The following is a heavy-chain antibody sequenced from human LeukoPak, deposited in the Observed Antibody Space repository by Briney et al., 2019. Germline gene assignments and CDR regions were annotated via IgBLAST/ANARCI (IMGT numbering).Heavy chain of an antibody. V-gene: IGHV3-30-3*01. J-gene: IGHJ4*02. CDR2: ISYDGSNK. Sequence: PGGSLRLSCAASGFTFSSYAMHWVSQAPGKGLGWVAVISYDGSNKYYADSVKGRFTISRDNSKNTLYLQMNSLRAEDTAVYYCARDGIAVAMYYFDYWGQGTLVTVSS. CDR3: ARDGIAVAMYYFDY. D-gene: IGHD6-19*01. CDR1: GFTFSSYA.